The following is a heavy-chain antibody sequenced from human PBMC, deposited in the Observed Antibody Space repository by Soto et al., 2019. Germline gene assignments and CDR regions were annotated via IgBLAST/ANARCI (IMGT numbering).Heavy chain of an antibody. CDR1: GGTFGSYA. D-gene: IGHD2-2*01. CDR2: IIPVSGAA. J-gene: IGHJ4*02. V-gene: IGHV1-69*01. Sequence: QVQLVQSGAEVKKPGSSVKVSCKASGGTFGSYAFSWVRQAPVQGLEWMGGIIPVSGAAHYAQKFQGRVTLTADEPTSTAYMELSSLSSQDTAVYYCATALGCRSTSCTLDYWGQGTRVIVSS. CDR3: ATALGCRSTSCTLDY.